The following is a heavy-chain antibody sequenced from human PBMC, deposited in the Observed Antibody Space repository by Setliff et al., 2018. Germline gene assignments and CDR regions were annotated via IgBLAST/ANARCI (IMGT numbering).Heavy chain of an antibody. J-gene: IGHJ5*02. Sequence: GESLKISCKGSGYSFSNFWIGWVRQMPGKGLEWMGTIYPGNADTRYSPSFQGQVTISTDTSINTAFLQWNNLKASDTAVYYCARRGERFFNWFDHWGQGTLVTVSS. CDR1: GYSFSNFW. CDR3: ARRGERFFNWFDH. CDR2: IYPGNADT. D-gene: IGHD2-21*01. V-gene: IGHV5-51*01.